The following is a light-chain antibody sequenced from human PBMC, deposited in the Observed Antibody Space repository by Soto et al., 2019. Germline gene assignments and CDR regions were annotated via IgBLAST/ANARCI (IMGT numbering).Light chain of an antibody. CDR3: AAWDDSLNGHSV. J-gene: IGLJ1*01. V-gene: IGLV1-44*01. Sequence: QSVLTQPPSASGTPGQRVTISCSGSSSNIGSNPVNWYQQLPGTAPKLLIYDNNQRPSGVTDRFSGSRSGSSASLAISGLQSEDEADYYCAAWDDSLNGHSVFGSGTKLTVL. CDR2: DNN. CDR1: SSNIGSNP.